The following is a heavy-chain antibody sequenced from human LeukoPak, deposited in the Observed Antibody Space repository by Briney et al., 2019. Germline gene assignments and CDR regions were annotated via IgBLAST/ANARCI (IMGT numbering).Heavy chain of an antibody. V-gene: IGHV4-59*01. J-gene: IGHJ4*02. CDR2: IYYSGST. CDR1: GGSISSYY. D-gene: IGHD5-12*01. CDR3: ARGPDLSGYEGATFDY. Sequence: SETLSLTCTVSGGSISSYYWSWIRQPPGKGLEWIGYIYYSGSTNYNPSLKSRVTISVDTSKNQFSLKLSSVTAADTAVYYCARGPDLSGYEGATFDYWGQGTLVTVSS.